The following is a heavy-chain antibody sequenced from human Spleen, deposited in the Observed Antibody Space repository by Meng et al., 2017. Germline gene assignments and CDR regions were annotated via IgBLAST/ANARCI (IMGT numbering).Heavy chain of an antibody. J-gene: IGHJ3*02. V-gene: IGHV3-74*01. CDR2: IRPDGTST. CDR3: AKDQGGNWNDAFDI. Sequence: GESLKISCAASGFTFSSFWMHWVRQAPGKGLVWVSRIRPDGTSTNYADSVRGRFTISRDNAKNTLYLQMISLRAEDTAIYYCAKDQGGNWNDAFDIWGQGTMVTVSS. CDR1: GFTFSSFW. D-gene: IGHD1-1*01.